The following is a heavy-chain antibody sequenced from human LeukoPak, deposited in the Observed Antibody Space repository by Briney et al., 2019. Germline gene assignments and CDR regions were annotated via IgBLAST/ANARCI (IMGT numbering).Heavy chain of an antibody. V-gene: IGHV4-61*02. CDR1: GGSISSGSYY. D-gene: IGHD3-3*01. J-gene: IGHJ4*02. CDR3: ARCEFWSGYDDY. CDR2: IYTSGST. Sequence: SQTLSLTCTVSGGSISSGSYYRSWIRQPAGKGLEWIGRIYTSGSTNYNPSLKSRVTISVDTPKNQFSLKLSSVTAADTAVYYCARCEFWSGYDDYWGQGTLVTVSS.